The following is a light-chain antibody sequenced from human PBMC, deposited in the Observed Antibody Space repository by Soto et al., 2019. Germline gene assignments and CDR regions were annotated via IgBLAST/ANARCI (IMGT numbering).Light chain of an antibody. J-gene: IGLJ2*01. Sequence: QSALTQPASVSGSPGQSITISCTGTSSDVGGYNYVTWYQHHPGEAPKLMIYGVTNRPSGVSDRFSASKSGNTASLTISGLQAEDEADYYCQSYDSDFVVFGGGTKLTVL. CDR2: GVT. CDR3: QSYDSDFVV. CDR1: SSDVGGYNY. V-gene: IGLV2-14*01.